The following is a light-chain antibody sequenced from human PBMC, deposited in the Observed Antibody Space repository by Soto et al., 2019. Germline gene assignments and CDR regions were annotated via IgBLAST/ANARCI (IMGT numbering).Light chain of an antibody. J-gene: IGKJ1*01. CDR3: QQYSSYRT. CDR1: QGISSY. CDR2: AAS. V-gene: IGKV1-9*01. Sequence: IQLTQSPSSLSASVGDRVTISFRASQGISSYLAWYQQKPGKAPKLLIYAASTLQSGVPSRFSGSGSGTEFTLTISSLQPDDFATYYCQQYSSYRTFGQGTKVDI.